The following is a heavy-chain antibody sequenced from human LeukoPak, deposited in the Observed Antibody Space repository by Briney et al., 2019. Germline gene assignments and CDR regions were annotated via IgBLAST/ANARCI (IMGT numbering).Heavy chain of an antibody. Sequence: GASVKVSCKASGYTFTSYYTHWVRQAPGQGLEWMGIIKPSGGSTLYAQKFQGRVTVTSDMPTSTVYVELSSLRSEDTAVYYCAREVPENFNFDYWGQGTLVTVSS. V-gene: IGHV1-46*01. D-gene: IGHD2/OR15-2a*01. CDR3: AREVPENFNFDY. J-gene: IGHJ4*02. CDR1: GYTFTSYY. CDR2: IKPSGGST.